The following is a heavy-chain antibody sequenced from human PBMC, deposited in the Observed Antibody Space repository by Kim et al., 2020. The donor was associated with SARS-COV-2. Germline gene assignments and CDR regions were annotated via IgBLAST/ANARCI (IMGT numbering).Heavy chain of an antibody. CDR1: GFTFSSYA. V-gene: IGHV3-30*04. CDR3: ARDLGQYSSTKYYFDY. CDR2: ISYDGSNK. J-gene: IGHJ4*02. D-gene: IGHD6-13*01. Sequence: GGSLRLSCAASGFTFSSYAMHWVRQAPGKGLEWVAVISYDGSNKYYADSVKGRFTISRDNSKNTLYLQMNSLRAEDTAVYYCARDLGQYSSTKYYFDYWGQGTLVTVSS.